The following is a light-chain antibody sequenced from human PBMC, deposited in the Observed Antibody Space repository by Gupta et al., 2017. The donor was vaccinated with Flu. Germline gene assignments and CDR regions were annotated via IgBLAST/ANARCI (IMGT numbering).Light chain of an antibody. V-gene: IGKV1-27*01. CDR2: GAS. J-gene: IGKJ1*01. CDR1: QDIRSS. Sequence: DIQMTQSPSSLSAALGDRVTITCRASQDIRSSVTWYQQKAGKPPKVLIYGASSLRPGVSSRFSGNGSGTFFTLTITSLQPEDVATYYCQKYYGAPWTFGQGTTVEVK. CDR3: QKYYGAPWT.